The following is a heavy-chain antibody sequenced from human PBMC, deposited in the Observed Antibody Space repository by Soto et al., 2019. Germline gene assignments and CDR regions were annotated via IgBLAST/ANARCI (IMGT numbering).Heavy chain of an antibody. CDR3: ASATSIAVAGKET. Sequence: QVQLVQSGGEVKKPGASVKVSCKASGDTVTKYGISWVRQAPGQGLEWLGWISFCNGHTNYALKFQDRITFTTDTSTSTASMELRSLTSDDTAVYYCASATSIAVAGKETWGQGTLVTVSS. V-gene: IGHV1-18*01. D-gene: IGHD6-19*01. CDR1: GDTVTKYG. J-gene: IGHJ4*02. CDR2: ISFCNGHT.